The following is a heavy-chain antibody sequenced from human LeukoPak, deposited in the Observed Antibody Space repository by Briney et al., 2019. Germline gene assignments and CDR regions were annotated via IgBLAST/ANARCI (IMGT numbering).Heavy chain of an antibody. CDR3: ARDPRRGSSLNWFDP. CDR1: GFTFSSYW. Sequence: PGGSLRLSCAASGFTFSSYWMHCVPQVPGKGLVWVSRINSDDSSTSYADSVKSRFTISRDNAKNTLYLQMNSLRAEDTAVYYCARDPRRGSSLNWFDPWGQGTLVTVSS. J-gene: IGHJ5*02. V-gene: IGHV3-74*01. D-gene: IGHD6-13*01. CDR2: INSDDSST.